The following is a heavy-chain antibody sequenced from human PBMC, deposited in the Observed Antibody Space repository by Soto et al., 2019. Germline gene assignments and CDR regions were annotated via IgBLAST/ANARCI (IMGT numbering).Heavy chain of an antibody. CDR3: ARAYYYDSSGYTPFDY. J-gene: IGHJ4*02. D-gene: IGHD3-22*01. CDR2: INPSGGST. CDR1: GYTFTSYY. Sequence: VASVKVSCKASGYTFTSYYMHWVRQAPGQGLEWMGIINPSGGSTSYAQKFQGRVTMTRDTSTSTVYMELSSLRSEDTAVYYCARAYYYDSSGYTPFDYWGQGTLVTVSS. V-gene: IGHV1-46*01.